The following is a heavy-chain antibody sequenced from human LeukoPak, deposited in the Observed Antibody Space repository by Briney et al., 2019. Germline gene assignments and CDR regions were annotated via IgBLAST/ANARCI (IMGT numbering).Heavy chain of an antibody. V-gene: IGHV3-48*01. CDR2: ISSSSSTI. CDR3: ARANYYYDSSHAFDI. J-gene: IGHJ3*02. CDR1: GFTFSDYN. Sequence: GGSLRLSCAASGFTFSDYNMNWVRQAPGKGLEWVSYISSSSSTIYYADSVKGRFTISRDNAKNSLYLQMNSLRAEDTAVYYCARANYYYDSSHAFDIWGQGTMVTVSS. D-gene: IGHD3-22*01.